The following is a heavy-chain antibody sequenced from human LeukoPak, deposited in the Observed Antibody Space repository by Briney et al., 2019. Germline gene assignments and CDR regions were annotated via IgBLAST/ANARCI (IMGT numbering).Heavy chain of an antibody. CDR3: ATPLGLELHYAYYYYYGMDV. CDR2: ISGSGGST. Sequence: GGSLRLSCTPSGFTFSSHAMSWVRQAPGKGLEWVSAISGSGGSTYYADSVKGRFTISRDNSKNTLYLQMNSLRAEDTAVYYCATPLGLELHYAYYYYYGMDVWGQGATVTVSS. D-gene: IGHD1-7*01. V-gene: IGHV3-23*01. J-gene: IGHJ6*02. CDR1: GFTFSSHA.